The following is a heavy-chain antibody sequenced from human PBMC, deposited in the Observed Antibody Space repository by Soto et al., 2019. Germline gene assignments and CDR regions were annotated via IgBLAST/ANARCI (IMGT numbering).Heavy chain of an antibody. J-gene: IGHJ5*02. CDR3: AKDPYSSPLWRGLNWFDP. CDR1: GFTFSSYA. D-gene: IGHD6-13*01. V-gene: IGHV3-30-3*01. Sequence: QVQLVESGGGVVQPGRSLRLSCAASGFTFSSYAMHWVRQAPGKGLEWVAVISYDGSNKYYADSVKGRFTISRDNSKNTLYLQMNSLRAEDTAVYYCAKDPYSSPLWRGLNWFDPWGQGTLVTVSS. CDR2: ISYDGSNK.